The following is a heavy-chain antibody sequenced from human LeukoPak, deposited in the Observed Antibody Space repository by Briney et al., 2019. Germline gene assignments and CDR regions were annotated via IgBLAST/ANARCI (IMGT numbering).Heavy chain of an antibody. D-gene: IGHD2-2*01. Sequence: GGSLRLSCAASGFTFSSYAMSWVRQAPGRGLEMVSAISGSGGSTYYADSVKGRFTISRDNSKITLYLQMNSLRAEDTAVYYCAREGYCSSTSCYREFDYWGQGTLVTVSS. CDR1: GFTFSSYA. CDR3: AREGYCSSTSCYREFDY. CDR2: ISGSGGST. J-gene: IGHJ4*02. V-gene: IGHV3-23*01.